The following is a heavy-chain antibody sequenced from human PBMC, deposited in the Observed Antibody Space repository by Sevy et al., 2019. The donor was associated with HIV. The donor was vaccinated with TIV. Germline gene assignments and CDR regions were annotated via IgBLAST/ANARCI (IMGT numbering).Heavy chain of an antibody. D-gene: IGHD3-10*01. V-gene: IGHV3-23*01. Sequence: GGSLRLSCAASGFTFRTYAMTWVRQAPGKGLEWVSVMSGSGGDTYYADSVKGRFTISRDNSNNTLYLQMNSLRAEDTAVYYGAKDRGSGTYYTGDFDYWGQGTLVTVSS. CDR3: AKDRGSGTYYTGDFDY. CDR2: MSGSGGDT. J-gene: IGHJ4*02. CDR1: GFTFRTYA.